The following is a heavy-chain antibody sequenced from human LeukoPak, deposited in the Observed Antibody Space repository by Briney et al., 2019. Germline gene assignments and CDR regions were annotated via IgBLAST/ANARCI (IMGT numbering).Heavy chain of an antibody. CDR3: ARRTNYLAFDY. Sequence: PGGSLRLSCAASGFTFSSYAMSWIRQAPGKGLEWVANMSPDGTEKYYVDSVKGRFTISRDNAKNSLYLQMNNLRAEDTAVYSCARRTNYLAFDYWGQGTLVTVSS. J-gene: IGHJ4*02. CDR1: GFTFSSYA. D-gene: IGHD4/OR15-4a*01. V-gene: IGHV3-7*01. CDR2: MSPDGTEK.